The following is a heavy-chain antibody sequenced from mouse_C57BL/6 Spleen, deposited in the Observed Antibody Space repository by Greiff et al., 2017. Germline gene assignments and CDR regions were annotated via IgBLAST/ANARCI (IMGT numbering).Heavy chain of an antibody. Sequence: EVQVVESGGGLVQPGGSLSLSCAASGFTFTDYYMSWVRQPPGKALEWLGFIRNKANGYTTEYSASVKGRFTISRDNSQSILYLQMNALRAEDSATYYCARYPLGGSSYYYAMDYWGQGTSVTVSS. J-gene: IGHJ4*01. V-gene: IGHV7-3*01. CDR3: ARYPLGGSSYYYAMDY. CDR1: GFTFTDYY. CDR2: IRNKANGYTT. D-gene: IGHD1-3*01.